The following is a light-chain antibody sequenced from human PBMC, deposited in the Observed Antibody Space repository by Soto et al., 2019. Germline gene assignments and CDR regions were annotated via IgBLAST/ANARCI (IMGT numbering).Light chain of an antibody. CDR1: QDINKY. V-gene: IGKV1-33*01. Sequence: PLTQSPSSLSASLGDRVTISCQATQDINKYLNWYQHKPGKAPKLLIFDASTLEIAVPSRFSGSGSGTHFTFTITSLQPEDIATYYCQHLGAFGQGTKVEIK. CDR3: QHLGA. J-gene: IGKJ2*01. CDR2: DAS.